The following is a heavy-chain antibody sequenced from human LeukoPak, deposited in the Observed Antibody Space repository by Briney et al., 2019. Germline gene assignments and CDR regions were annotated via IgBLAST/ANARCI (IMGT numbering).Heavy chain of an antibody. CDR2: IYYSGST. CDR3: ARQDYYGSGNYDY. D-gene: IGHD3-10*01. J-gene: IGHJ4*02. CDR1: GGSISSGDYY. V-gene: IGHV4-30-4*08. Sequence: SETLSLTCTVSGGSISSGDYYWSWIRQPPGKGLEWIGYIYYSGSTYYNPSLKSRVTISVDTSKNQFSLKLSSVTAADTAVYYCARQDYYGSGNYDYWGQGTLVTVSS.